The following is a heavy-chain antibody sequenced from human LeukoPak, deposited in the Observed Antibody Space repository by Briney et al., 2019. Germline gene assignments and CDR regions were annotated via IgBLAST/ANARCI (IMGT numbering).Heavy chain of an antibody. D-gene: IGHD1-26*01. Sequence: ASVKVSCKTSGGTFSSYAISWVRQAPGQVIEWMGGIIPIFGTANYAQKFQGRVTITTDESTSTAYMELSSLRSEDTAVYYCARGVGATGGDYWGQGTLVTVSS. V-gene: IGHV1-69*05. J-gene: IGHJ4*02. CDR1: GGTFSSYA. CDR2: IIPIFGTA. CDR3: ARGVGATGGDY.